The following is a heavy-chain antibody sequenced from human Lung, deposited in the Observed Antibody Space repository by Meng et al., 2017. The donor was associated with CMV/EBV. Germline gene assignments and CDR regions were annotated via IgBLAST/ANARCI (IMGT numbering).Heavy chain of an antibody. CDR1: GFTVSRNY. V-gene: IGHV3-66*02. CDR3: ARGADTPMVLPPDF. D-gene: IGHD5-18*01. J-gene: IGHJ4*02. CDR2: IYGSGTT. Sequence: GGSLGLXCAASGFTVSRNYMGWVRQAPGKGLEWVSVIYGSGTTNYPDFVKGRFTISRDNSRNTVYLQMNSLRAEDTAVYFCARGADTPMVLPPDFWGQGSXVTVSS.